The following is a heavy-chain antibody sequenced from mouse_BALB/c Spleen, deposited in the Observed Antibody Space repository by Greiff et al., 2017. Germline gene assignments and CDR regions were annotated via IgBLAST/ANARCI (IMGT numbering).Heavy chain of an antibody. V-gene: IGHV5-6-5*01. D-gene: IGHD2-2*01. CDR3: ARDGYDDGDY. CDR2: ISSGGST. Sequence: EVQLQESGGGLVKPGGSLKLSCAASGFTFSSYAMSWVRQTPEKRLEWVASISSGGSTYYPDSVKGRFTISRDNARNILYLQMSSLRSEDTAMYYCARDGYDDGDYWGQGTTLTVSS. J-gene: IGHJ2*01. CDR1: GFTFSSYA.